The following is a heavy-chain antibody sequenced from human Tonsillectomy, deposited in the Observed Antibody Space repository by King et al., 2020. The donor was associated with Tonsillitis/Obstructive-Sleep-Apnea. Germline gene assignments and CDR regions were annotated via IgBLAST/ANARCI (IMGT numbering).Heavy chain of an antibody. V-gene: IGHV1-69*01. CDR3: AGEWVVTAKVSNYYMDV. D-gene: IGHD5-18*01. Sequence: VQLVQSGAEVKKPGSSVKVSCKASGGTFSSYAISWVRQAPGQGLEWMGVIIPIFGTANYAQKFQGRVTITADESTSTAYMELSSLRSEDTAAYYCAGEWVVTAKVSNYYMDVWGKGSTVTVSS. J-gene: IGHJ6*03. CDR1: GGTFSSYA. CDR2: IIPIFGTA.